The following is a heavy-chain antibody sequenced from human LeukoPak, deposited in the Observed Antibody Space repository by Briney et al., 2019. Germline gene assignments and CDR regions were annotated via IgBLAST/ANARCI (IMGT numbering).Heavy chain of an antibody. CDR1: GFTFSSYG. Sequence: GGSLRLSCAASGFTFSSYGMHWVRQAPGKGLEWVSAISGSGGSTYYADSVKGRFTISRDNSKNTLYLQMNSLRAEDTAVYYCAKVDKLLLWFGEFNWFDPWGQGTLVTVSS. CDR2: ISGSGGST. J-gene: IGHJ5*02. V-gene: IGHV3-23*01. CDR3: AKVDKLLLWFGEFNWFDP. D-gene: IGHD3-10*01.